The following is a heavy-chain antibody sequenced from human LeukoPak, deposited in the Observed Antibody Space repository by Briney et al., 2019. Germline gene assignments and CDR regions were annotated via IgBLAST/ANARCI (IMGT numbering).Heavy chain of an antibody. V-gene: IGHV4-34*01. CDR3: ARDGGVVVNY. CDR1: GGSFSGYY. Sequence: SETLSLTCAVYGGSFSGYYWSWIRQPPGKGLEWIGEINHSGSTNYNPSLKSRVTISVDTSKNQFSLKLGSVTAADTAVYYCARDGGVVVNYWGQGTLVTVSS. D-gene: IGHD2-15*01. J-gene: IGHJ4*02. CDR2: INHSGST.